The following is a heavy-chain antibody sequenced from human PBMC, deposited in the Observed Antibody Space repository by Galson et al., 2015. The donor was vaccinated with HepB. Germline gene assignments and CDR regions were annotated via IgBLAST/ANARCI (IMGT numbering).Heavy chain of an antibody. CDR2: IKQDGSEK. V-gene: IGHV3-7*03. CDR3: ARDRGLTMVRGDSYRFDY. Sequence: SLRLSCAASGFTFSSYWMSWVRQAPGKGLEWVANIKQDGSEKYYVDSVKGRFTISRDNAKNSLYLQMNSLRAEDTAVYYCARDRGLTMVRGDSYRFDYWGQGTLVTVSS. CDR1: GFTFSSYW. D-gene: IGHD3-10*01. J-gene: IGHJ4*02.